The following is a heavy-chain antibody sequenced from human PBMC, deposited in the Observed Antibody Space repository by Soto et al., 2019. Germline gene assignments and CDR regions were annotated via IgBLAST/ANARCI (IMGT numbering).Heavy chain of an antibody. D-gene: IGHD2-2*01. V-gene: IGHV3-33*01. CDR1: GFTFSSYG. J-gene: IGHJ4*02. Sequence: GGSLRLSCAASGFTFSSYGMHWVRQAPGKGLEWVAVIWYDGSNKYYADSVKGRFTISRDNSKNTLYLQMNSLRAEDTAVYYCARSLGYCSSTSCRGYYFDYWGQGTLVTVSS. CDR3: ARSLGYCSSTSCRGYYFDY. CDR2: IWYDGSNK.